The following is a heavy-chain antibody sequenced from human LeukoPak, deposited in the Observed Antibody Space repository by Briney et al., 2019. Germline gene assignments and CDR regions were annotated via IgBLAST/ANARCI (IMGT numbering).Heavy chain of an antibody. D-gene: IGHD2-2*01. V-gene: IGHV3-21*01. Sequence: GGSLRLSCTASGFTFSTYSMTWVRQAPGKGLGWVSSISSSSSYIYYADSVKGRFTISRDNAKNSLYLQMNSLRAEDTAVYYCASTRYQLLSSLYFDYWGQGTLVTVSS. CDR1: GFTFSTYS. J-gene: IGHJ4*02. CDR2: ISSSSSYI. CDR3: ASTRYQLLSSLYFDY.